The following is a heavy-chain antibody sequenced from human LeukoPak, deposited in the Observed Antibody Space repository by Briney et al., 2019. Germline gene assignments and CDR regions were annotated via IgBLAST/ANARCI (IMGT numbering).Heavy chain of an antibody. J-gene: IGHJ3*02. CDR3: ARGVSYTAGAFDI. Sequence: PGGSLRLSCAASRFTFSGYWMHWVRQVPGKGLVWVSRISSDGSSTSYAGSVRGRFTISRDNAKNTLYLQMNSLRAEDTAVYYCARGVSYTAGAFDIWGQGTLVTVFS. CDR2: ISSDGSST. CDR1: RFTFSGYW. D-gene: IGHD1-26*01. V-gene: IGHV3-74*01.